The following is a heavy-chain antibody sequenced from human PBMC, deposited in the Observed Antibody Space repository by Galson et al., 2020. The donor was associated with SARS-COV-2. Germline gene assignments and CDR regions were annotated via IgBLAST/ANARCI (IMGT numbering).Heavy chain of an antibody. V-gene: IGHV4-39*07. CDR3: ARDVHTAEASVDC. CDR2: IYYSGST. CDR1: GGSISSSSYY. D-gene: IGHD2-2*01. J-gene: IGHJ4*02. Sequence: SETLSLTCTVSGGSISSSSYYWGWIRQPPGKGLEWIGSIYYSGSTHYNPSLKSRVTILVDTSKNQFSLKPSSVTAAATAVYYCARDVHTAEASVDCWGQGTLVGVSS.